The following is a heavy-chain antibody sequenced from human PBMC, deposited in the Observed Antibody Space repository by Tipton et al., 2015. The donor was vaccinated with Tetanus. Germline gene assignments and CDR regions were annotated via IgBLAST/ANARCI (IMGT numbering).Heavy chain of an antibody. V-gene: IGHV4-59*07. CDR1: GGSLSTYF. CDR3: AGPTLAHDAFDF. Sequence: TLSLTCSVSGGSLSTYFWTWIRQPPGKGLEWVGYISYTGSTNYNPSLKSRLSISLNTSHNQISLKLTSPAATDTAVYYCAGPTLAHDAFDFWGQGTMVTVS. D-gene: IGHD5-12*01. J-gene: IGHJ3*01. CDR2: ISYTGST.